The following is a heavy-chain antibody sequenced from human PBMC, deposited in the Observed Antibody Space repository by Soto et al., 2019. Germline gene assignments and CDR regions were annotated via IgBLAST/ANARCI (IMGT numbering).Heavy chain of an antibody. CDR1: GDSVSSNSAA. Sequence: PSQTLSLTCSISGDSVSSNSAAWNWIRQSPSIGLECLGSTYYRSKWYNDYAVSVKSRITINPDTSKNQFSLQLNSVTPEDTAVYYCARATSYYDFWSGYSVHTNWFDXWGQGTLVTVSX. D-gene: IGHD3-3*01. J-gene: IGHJ5*02. CDR2: TYYRSKWYN. V-gene: IGHV6-1*01. CDR3: ARATSYYDFWSGYSVHTNWFDX.